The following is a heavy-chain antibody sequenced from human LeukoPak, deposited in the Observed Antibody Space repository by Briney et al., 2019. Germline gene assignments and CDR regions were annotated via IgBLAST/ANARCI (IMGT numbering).Heavy chain of an antibody. CDR3: AKSISSTGCYTSDI. D-gene: IGHD2-2*02. CDR2: ISGSGGST. CDR1: GFTFSSYA. Sequence: GGSLRLSCAASGFTFSSYAMSGVRQAPGKGLEWVLAISGSGGSTYYADSVKGRFTIYRDNSKNTLYLQMNSLRAEDTSVYYCAKSISSTGCYTSDIWGQGTMVTVSS. V-gene: IGHV3-23*01. J-gene: IGHJ3*02.